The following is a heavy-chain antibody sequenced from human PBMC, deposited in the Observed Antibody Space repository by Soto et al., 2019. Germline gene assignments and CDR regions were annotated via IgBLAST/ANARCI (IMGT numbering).Heavy chain of an antibody. J-gene: IGHJ6*03. Sequence: EVQLVESGGGLVQPGGSLRLSCAASGFTFSSYSMNWVRQAPGKGLEWVSYIRSSWSTIYYANSGKGRFTISRDNAKNPLYLQMNSLRAEDTAVYYCARAAGYCSSNSCPTYYYYDYMEVWGKGTTVNGSS. D-gene: IGHD2-2*01. CDR1: GFTFSSYS. CDR2: IRSSWSTI. V-gene: IGHV3-48*01. CDR3: ARAAGYCSSNSCPTYYYYDYMEV.